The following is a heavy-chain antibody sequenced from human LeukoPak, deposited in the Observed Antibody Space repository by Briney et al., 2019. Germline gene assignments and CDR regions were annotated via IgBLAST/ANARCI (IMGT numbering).Heavy chain of an antibody. CDR3: TTNSGSWGDF. D-gene: IGHD2-15*01. CDR2: IKSETNGGTA. Sequence: GGSLRLSCAVSGLTFSNAWMSWVRQAPGKGLEWVAHIKSETNGGTADYAAAVEGRFTISRDDSKNTLYLQMNSLKIEDTAVYFCTTNSGSWGDFWGQGSLVTVSS. CDR1: GLTFSNAW. J-gene: IGHJ4*02. V-gene: IGHV3-15*07.